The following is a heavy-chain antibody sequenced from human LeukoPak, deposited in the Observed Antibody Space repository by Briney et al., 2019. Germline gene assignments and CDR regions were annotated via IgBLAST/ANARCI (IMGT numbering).Heavy chain of an antibody. J-gene: IGHJ4*02. CDR2: IRDDGRNE. Sequence: PGGSLRLSCAASGVRFSSYGMHWVRQVPGKGLDWLAFIRDDGRNEYYGDSVKGRFTISRDNSKNTLYLQMNGLRAEDTALYYCAKDHWQQLDYWGQGTLVTVSS. CDR3: AKDHWQQLDY. CDR1: GVRFSSYG. V-gene: IGHV3-30*02. D-gene: IGHD6-13*01.